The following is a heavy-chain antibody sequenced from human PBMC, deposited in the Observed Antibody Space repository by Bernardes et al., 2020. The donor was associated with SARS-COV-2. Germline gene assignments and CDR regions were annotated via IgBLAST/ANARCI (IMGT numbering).Heavy chain of an antibody. CDR3: ATDFAAAGTPSMFYYYYGMDV. CDR1: GYTLTELS. J-gene: IGHJ6*02. Sequence: ASVKVSCKVSGYTLTELSMHWVRQAPGKGLEWMGGFDPEDGETIYAQKFQGRVIMTEDTSTDTAYMELSSLRSEDTAVYYCATDFAAAGTPSMFYYYYGMDVWGQGTTVTVSS. D-gene: IGHD6-13*01. CDR2: FDPEDGET. V-gene: IGHV1-24*01.